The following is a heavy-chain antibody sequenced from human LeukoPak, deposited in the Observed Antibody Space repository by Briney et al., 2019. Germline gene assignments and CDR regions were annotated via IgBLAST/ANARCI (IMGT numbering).Heavy chain of an antibody. V-gene: IGHV1-24*01. J-gene: IGHJ5*02. CDR1: GYTLIELS. D-gene: IGHD3-10*01. Sequence: ASVKVSCKVTGYTLIELSWHLVRQAPGKGLEWMGGFDPEDGETIYAQKFQGRVTMTEDTSTDTAYMELSSLRSEDTSVYCCATAREFSAGDPWGQGTLVTVSS. CDR3: ATAREFSAGDP. CDR2: FDPEDGET.